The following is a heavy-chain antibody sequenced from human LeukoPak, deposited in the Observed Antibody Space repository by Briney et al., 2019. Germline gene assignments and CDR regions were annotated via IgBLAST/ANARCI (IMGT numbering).Heavy chain of an antibody. Sequence: PGGSLRLSCAASGFTFSRYGMSWVRQAPGKGLEWVSAISGSGGSTYYADSVKGRFTISSDNSKNTLYLQMNSLRAEDTAVYYCAKGHSGSSYDALDIWGQGTMVTVSS. D-gene: IGHD1-26*01. V-gene: IGHV3-23*01. CDR2: ISGSGGST. J-gene: IGHJ3*02. CDR3: AKGHSGSSYDALDI. CDR1: GFTFSRYG.